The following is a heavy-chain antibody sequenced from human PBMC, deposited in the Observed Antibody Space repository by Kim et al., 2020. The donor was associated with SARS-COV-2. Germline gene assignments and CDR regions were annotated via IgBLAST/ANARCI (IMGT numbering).Heavy chain of an antibody. CDR3: ARRALRWFGEFQSGMDV. D-gene: IGHD3-10*01. CDR2: INPNSGGT. V-gene: IGHV1-2*02. Sequence: ASVKVSCKASGYTFTGYYMHWVRQAPGQGLEWMGWINPNSGGTNYAQKFQGRVTMTRDTSISTAYMELSRLRSDDTAVYYCARRALRWFGEFQSGMDVWGQGTTVTVSS. J-gene: IGHJ6*02. CDR1: GYTFTGYY.